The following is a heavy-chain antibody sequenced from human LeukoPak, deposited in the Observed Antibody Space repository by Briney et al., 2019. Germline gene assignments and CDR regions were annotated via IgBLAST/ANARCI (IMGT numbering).Heavy chain of an antibody. CDR2: ISAYNGNT. D-gene: IGHD3-10*01. CDR3: ARDHDVYYYGSGSEADY. V-gene: IGHV1-18*01. CDR1: GYTFTSYG. Sequence: ASVKVSCKASGYTFTSYGISWVRQAPGQGFEWMGWISAYNGNTNYAQKLQGRVTMTTDTSTSTAYMELRSLRSDDTAVYYCARDHDVYYYGSGSEADYWGQGTLVTVSS. J-gene: IGHJ4*02.